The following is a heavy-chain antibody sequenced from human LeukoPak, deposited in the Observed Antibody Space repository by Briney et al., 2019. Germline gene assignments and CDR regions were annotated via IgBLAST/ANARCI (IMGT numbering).Heavy chain of an antibody. CDR2: INPNSGGT. CDR3: ARVGYYYDSEGDY. J-gene: IGHJ4*02. Sequence: ASVKVSCKASGYTFTGYYMHWVPQAPRQGLEWMGWINPNSGGTNYAQKFQGRVTMTRDTSISTAYMELSRLRSDDTAVYYCARVGYYYDSEGDYWGQGTLVTVSS. V-gene: IGHV1-2*02. D-gene: IGHD3-22*01. CDR1: GYTFTGYY.